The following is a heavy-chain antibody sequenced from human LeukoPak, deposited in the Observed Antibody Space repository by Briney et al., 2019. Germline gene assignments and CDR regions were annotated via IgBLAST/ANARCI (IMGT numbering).Heavy chain of an antibody. CDR3: ARSPSYYYYYMDV. CDR1: GFTFSTYT. CDR2: ISSSSSYI. Sequence: GGSLRLSCAASGFTFSTYTMSWVRQAPGKGLEWVSSISSSSSYIYYADSVKGRFTISRDNAKNSLYLQMNSLRAGDTAVYYCARSPSYYYYYMDVWGKGTTVTVSS. V-gene: IGHV3-21*01. J-gene: IGHJ6*03.